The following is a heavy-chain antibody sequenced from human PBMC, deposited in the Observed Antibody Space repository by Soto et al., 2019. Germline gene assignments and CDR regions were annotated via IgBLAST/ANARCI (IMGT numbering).Heavy chain of an antibody. Sequence: EVQLAESGGGLAQPGGSLRLSCAASGFTLSGYDMAWVRQAPGKGLEYVSGISSNGVGTYYANSVQGRFTISRDNSKNTVYLQMGSLRPEDMAVYYCARRARPDFYYMDVWGKGTTVTVSS. D-gene: IGHD6-6*01. V-gene: IGHV3-64*01. CDR2: ISSNGVGT. J-gene: IGHJ6*03. CDR3: ARRARPDFYYMDV. CDR1: GFTLSGYD.